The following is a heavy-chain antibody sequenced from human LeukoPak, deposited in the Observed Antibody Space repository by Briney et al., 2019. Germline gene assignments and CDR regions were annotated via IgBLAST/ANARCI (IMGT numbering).Heavy chain of an antibody. J-gene: IGHJ4*02. CDR2: VYWDDDN. D-gene: IGHD6-6*01. CDR1: GFSLDASGES. Sequence: SGPTLVKPTQTVTLTCTFSGFSLDASGESVGWVRQSPGKALEWLALVYWDDDNRYNPSLQSRLAITKDTSKNQVALTMTNLDPLDTATYYCAHRRGVATREGVFYFFDNWGQGILVSVSS. V-gene: IGHV2-5*02. CDR3: AHRRGVATREGVFYFFDN.